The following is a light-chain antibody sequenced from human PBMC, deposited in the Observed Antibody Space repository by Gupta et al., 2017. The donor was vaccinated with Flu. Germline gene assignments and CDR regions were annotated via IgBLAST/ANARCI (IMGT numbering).Light chain of an antibody. CDR2: DVS. CDR1: SSDVGGSHY. Sequence: SPLPQPTSASGSTAQSITISCTGTSSDVGGSHYVSWYQQQPGKAHKLLIYDVSNRPSGVSSRFSGSKSGNTASLTISGLEAEDESDYYCSSYTSTNTFYVFGTGTKVTVL. V-gene: IGLV2-14*01. CDR3: SSYTSTNTFYV. J-gene: IGLJ1*01.